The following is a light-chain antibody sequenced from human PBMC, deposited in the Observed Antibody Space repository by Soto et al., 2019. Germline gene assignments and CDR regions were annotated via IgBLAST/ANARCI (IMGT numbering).Light chain of an antibody. CDR2: EVS. CDR1: SSDVGGYNY. V-gene: IGLV2-14*01. CDR3: ISYTSSYTLGAVV. Sequence: QPVLTQPASVSGSPGQSITISCTGTSSDVGGYNYVSWYQQHPGKAPKLMIYEVSNRPSGVSNRFSGSKSGNTASLTISGLQAEDEADYYCISYTSSYTLGAVVFGGGTKLTVL. J-gene: IGLJ2*01.